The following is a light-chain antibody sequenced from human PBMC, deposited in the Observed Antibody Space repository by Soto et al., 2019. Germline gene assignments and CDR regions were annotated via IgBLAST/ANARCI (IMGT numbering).Light chain of an antibody. V-gene: IGKV3-20*01. CDR2: GAS. CDR1: PSVSSSY. J-gene: IGKJ2*01. CDR3: QQYGSSPLT. Sequence: EMVLTQSPGTPSLSPGERATLSCMASPSVSSSYLAWYQQKPGQAPSLLIFGASIKATGIPDRFSGSGSGTDFTLTISRLEPEEFAVYYCQQYGSSPLTFGQGTKLEVK.